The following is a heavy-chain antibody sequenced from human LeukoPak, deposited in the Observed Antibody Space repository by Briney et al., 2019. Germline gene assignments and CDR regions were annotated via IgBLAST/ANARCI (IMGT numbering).Heavy chain of an antibody. V-gene: IGHV1-2*02. CDR1: GYTFTGYY. CDR2: INPNSGGT. CDR3: ARVGSIRVAVAGPVDY. D-gene: IGHD6-19*01. Sequence: RASVKVSCRASGYTFTGYYIHWVRQAPGQGLEWMGWINPNSGGTNYAQKFQGRVTMTRDTSISTAYMELSRLRSDDTAVYYCARVGSIRVAVAGPVDYWGQGTLVTVSS. J-gene: IGHJ4*02.